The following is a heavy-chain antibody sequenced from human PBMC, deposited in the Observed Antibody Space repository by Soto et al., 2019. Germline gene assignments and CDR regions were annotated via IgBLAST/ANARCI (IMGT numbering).Heavy chain of an antibody. CDR3: AREAVAMWGGDY. V-gene: IGHV3-48*02. Sequence: EVQLVESGGGLVQPGGSLRLSCAASGFTFSSYSMNWVRQAPGKGLEWVSYISSSGTTMYYADSVKGRFTISRNNAKNSMSQQMKILRDEDTAVYYCAREAVAMWGGDYWGQGTLVTVSS. CDR2: ISSSGTTM. CDR1: GFTFSSYS. J-gene: IGHJ4*02. D-gene: IGHD2-2*01.